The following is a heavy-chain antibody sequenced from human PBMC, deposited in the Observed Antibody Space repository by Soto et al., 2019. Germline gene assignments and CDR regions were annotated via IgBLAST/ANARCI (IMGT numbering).Heavy chain of an antibody. D-gene: IGHD3-22*01. Sequence: QVQLVQSGAEVKKPGSSVKVSCKASGGTFSSYAISWVRQAPGQGLEWMGGIIPIFGTANYAQKFQGRVTITADESKSTAYMELSSLRSEDTAVYYCARETYYYDSSGLRTFDYWGQGTLVTVSS. CDR3: ARETYYYDSSGLRTFDY. V-gene: IGHV1-69*01. J-gene: IGHJ4*02. CDR2: IIPIFGTA. CDR1: GGTFSSYA.